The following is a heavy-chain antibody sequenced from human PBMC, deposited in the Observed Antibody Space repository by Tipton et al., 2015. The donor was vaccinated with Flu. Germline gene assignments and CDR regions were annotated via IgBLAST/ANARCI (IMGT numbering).Heavy chain of an antibody. V-gene: IGHV4-4*07. Sequence: GLVKPSETLSLTCNVSGGSINRYYWSWIRQSVGKGLEWIGRIYTSGGTNYNPSLKSRVTISVDMSKNQFSLKQNSVTAADPAVYYCARSPGYYFDYWGQGTLVTVSS. CDR3: ARSPGYYFDY. J-gene: IGHJ4*02. CDR2: IYTSGGT. CDR1: GGSINRYY.